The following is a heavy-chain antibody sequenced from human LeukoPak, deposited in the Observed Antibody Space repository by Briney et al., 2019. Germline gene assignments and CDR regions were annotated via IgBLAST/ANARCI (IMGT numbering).Heavy chain of an antibody. V-gene: IGHV4-59*08. CDR1: GGSISSYY. Sequence: PSETLSLTCTVSGGSISSYYWSWIRQPPGKGLEWIGYIYYSGSTNYNPFLKSRVTISVDTSKNQFSLELSSVTAADTAVYYCARHQGYSSSWYFDYWGQGTLVTVSS. D-gene: IGHD6-13*01. CDR2: IYYSGST. J-gene: IGHJ4*02. CDR3: ARHQGYSSSWYFDY.